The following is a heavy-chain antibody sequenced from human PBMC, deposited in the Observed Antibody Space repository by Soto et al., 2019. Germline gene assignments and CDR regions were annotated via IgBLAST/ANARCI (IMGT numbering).Heavy chain of an antibody. CDR3: ARVGAARPGSPPNYYYYYGMDV. Sequence: SETLSLTCAVYGGSFSGYYWSWIRQPPGKGLEWIGEINHSGSTNYNPSLKSRVTISVDTSKNQFSLKLSSVTAADTAVYYCARVGAARPGSPPNYYYYYGMDVWGQGTTVTVSS. J-gene: IGHJ6*02. CDR1: GGSFSGYY. D-gene: IGHD6-6*01. V-gene: IGHV4-34*01. CDR2: INHSGST.